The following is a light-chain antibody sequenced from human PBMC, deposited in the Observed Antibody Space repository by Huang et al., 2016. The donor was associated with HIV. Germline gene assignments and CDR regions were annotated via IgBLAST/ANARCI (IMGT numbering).Light chain of an antibody. CDR3: QQYNNWRT. CDR2: GTS. Sequence: EIVMTQSPATLSVSPGERAALSGRASQSVSSNLAWYQQKPGQAPRLLFYGTSTRATGIPARFRGSGSGTEFTLTISSLQSEDFAVYYCQQYNNWRTFGQGTKVEIK. CDR1: QSVSSN. V-gene: IGKV3-15*01. J-gene: IGKJ1*01.